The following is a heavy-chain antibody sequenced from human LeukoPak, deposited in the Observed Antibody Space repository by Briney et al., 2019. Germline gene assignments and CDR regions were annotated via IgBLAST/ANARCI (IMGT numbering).Heavy chain of an antibody. Sequence: GGSRRLSCAASGLTAISNKMSWVRQAPGKGLEWVSVIYSGGSTYYADSVKGRFTISRDNSKNTLYLQMNSLRAEDTAVYYCARVAFYYYYGMDVWGQGTTVTVSS. CDR1: GLTAISNK. CDR2: IYSGGST. V-gene: IGHV3-66*01. J-gene: IGHJ6*02. CDR3: ARVAFYYYYGMDV.